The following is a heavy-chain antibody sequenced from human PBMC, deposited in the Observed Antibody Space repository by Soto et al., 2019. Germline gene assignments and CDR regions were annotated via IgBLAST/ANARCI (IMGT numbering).Heavy chain of an antibody. J-gene: IGHJ4*02. D-gene: IGHD3-16*01. CDR3: ARSQRGRTAFTFDY. V-gene: IGHV4-61*01. CDR1: GDSVSNDNYY. Sequence: QVQLQESGPGLVKPSETLSLTCAVSGDSVSNDNYYWSWIRQPPGKGREWIGDIYYSGTTHYNSYLTRRLSLSVDMSKNPFSLKLASVTAADTAVYFCARSQRGRTAFTFDYWGQGALVTVSS. CDR2: IYYSGTT.